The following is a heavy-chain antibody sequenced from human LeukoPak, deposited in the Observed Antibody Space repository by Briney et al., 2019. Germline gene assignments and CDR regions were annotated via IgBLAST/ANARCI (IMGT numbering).Heavy chain of an antibody. J-gene: IGHJ4*02. CDR3: ARDYVHYDYVWGSYRLNY. D-gene: IGHD3-16*02. CDR1: GYTFTGYY. V-gene: IGHV1-2*02. CDR2: INPNSGGT. Sequence: ASVKVPCKASGYTFTGYYMHWVRQAPGQGLEWMGWINPNSGGTNYAQKFQGRVTMTRDTSISTAYMELSRLRSDDTAVYYCARDYVHYDYVWGSYRLNYWGQGTLVTVSS.